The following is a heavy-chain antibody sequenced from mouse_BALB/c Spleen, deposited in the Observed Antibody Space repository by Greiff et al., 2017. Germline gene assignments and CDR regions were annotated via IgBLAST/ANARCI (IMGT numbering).Heavy chain of an antibody. CDR3: ARGNDYDAWFAY. CDR1: GYAFTNYL. J-gene: IGHJ3*01. Sequence: VQLQQSGAELVRPGTSVKVSCKAFGYAFTNYLIEWVKQRPGQGLEWIGVINPGSGGTNYNEKFKGKVTLTADKSSSTAYMQLSSLTSDDSAVYFCARGNDYDAWFAYWGQGTLVTVSA. V-gene: IGHV1-54*01. D-gene: IGHD2-4*01. CDR2: INPGSGGT.